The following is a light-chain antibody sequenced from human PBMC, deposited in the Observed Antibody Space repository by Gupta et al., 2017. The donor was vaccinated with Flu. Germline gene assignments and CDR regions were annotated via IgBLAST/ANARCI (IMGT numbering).Light chain of an antibody. J-gene: IGKJ3*01. CDR3: QQPSSFT. CDR2: AAY. CDR1: QGISSY. V-gene: IGKV1-9*01. Sequence: IQLTQSPSFLSASVGDRVTITCRASQGISSYLDWEQQQPGKAPKILIYAAYTLQSGVQSRFSGSGSGTEFTLTSSSRQTEDFETYYCQQPSSFTFGHGTKVDIK.